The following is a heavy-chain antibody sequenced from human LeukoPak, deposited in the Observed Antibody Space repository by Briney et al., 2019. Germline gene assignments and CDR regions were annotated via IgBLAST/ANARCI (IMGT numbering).Heavy chain of an antibody. Sequence: PGGSLRLSCAASGFTFKNYGLHWVRQAPGKGLEWVAGTSYDGTNKYYADSVKGRFTISRDNSKNTLHLQMDSLRPEDTDVYYCTREAGYGSSWPLDYWGQGNLVTVSS. D-gene: IGHD6-13*01. CDR3: TREAGYGSSWPLDY. V-gene: IGHV3-30-3*01. J-gene: IGHJ4*02. CDR1: GFTFKNYG. CDR2: TSYDGTNK.